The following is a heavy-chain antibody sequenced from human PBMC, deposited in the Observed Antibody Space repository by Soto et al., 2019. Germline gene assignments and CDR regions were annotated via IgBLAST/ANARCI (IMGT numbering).Heavy chain of an antibody. V-gene: IGHV4-31*03. Sequence: SETLSLTCTVSVGSISSGGYYWSWIRQHPGKGLEWIGHVYYSGTTYYNPSLKSRVTISVDPSKSQFSLRLSSATAADTAVYYCARVLHPIFGVITGFDPWGQGTLVTV. CDR3: ARVLHPIFGVITGFDP. D-gene: IGHD3-3*01. CDR2: VYYSGTT. CDR1: VGSISSGGYY. J-gene: IGHJ5*02.